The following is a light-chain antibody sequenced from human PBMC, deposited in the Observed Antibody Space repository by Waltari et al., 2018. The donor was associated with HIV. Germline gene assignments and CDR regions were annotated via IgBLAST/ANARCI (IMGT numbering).Light chain of an antibody. J-gene: IGKJ2*03. CDR3: QQYYSTPYS. CDR2: WAS. Sequence: DIVMTQPPDSLAVSLGERATIYCKPSQSVLYSSNNKNYLAWYQQKPGQPPKLLIYWASTRESGVPDRFSGSGSGTDFTLTISSLQAEDVAVYYCQQYYSTPYSFGQGTKLEIK. V-gene: IGKV4-1*01. CDR1: QSVLYSSNNKNY.